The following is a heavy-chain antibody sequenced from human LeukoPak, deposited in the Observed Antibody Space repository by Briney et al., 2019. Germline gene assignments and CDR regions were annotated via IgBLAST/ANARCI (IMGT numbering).Heavy chain of an antibody. J-gene: IGHJ4*02. CDR2: ISSDGSNK. CDR1: GFTFSSYA. D-gene: IGHD3-10*01. Sequence: GGSLRLSCAAPGFTFSSYAMHWVRPALGKGLEWVAVISSDGSNKYYADSVKGRFTISRDNSKNTLYLQMNSLRAEDTAVYYCARAAVWGVILDYFHYWSQGTLVTVSS. CDR3: ARAAVWGVILDYFHY. V-gene: IGHV3-30-3*01.